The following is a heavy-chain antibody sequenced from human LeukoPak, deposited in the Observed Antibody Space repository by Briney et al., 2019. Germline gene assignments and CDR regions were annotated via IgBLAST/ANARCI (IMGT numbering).Heavy chain of an antibody. CDR2: MNPNRGNT. J-gene: IGHJ5*02. V-gene: IGHV1-8*01. CDR3: ARVLRFLREGAVDP. Sequence: ASVNVSCKASGYTFTSYDINWVRQATGQGLEWMGWMNPNRGNTGYAQKFQGRVTMTRNTSISTAYMELSSLRSEDTAVYYCARVLRFLREGAVDPWGQGTLVTVSS. CDR1: GYTFTSYD. D-gene: IGHD3-3*01.